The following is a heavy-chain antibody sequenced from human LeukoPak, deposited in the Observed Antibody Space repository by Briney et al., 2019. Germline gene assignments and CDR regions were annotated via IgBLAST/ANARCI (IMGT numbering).Heavy chain of an antibody. V-gene: IGHV3-74*01. CDR1: GFTFSSYW. CDR2: INSDGSST. D-gene: IGHD2-2*01. CDR3: ARDVKYQLPIPYFDY. Sequence: PGGSLRLSCAASGFTFSSYWMHWVRQAPGKGLVWVSRINSDGSSTSYADSVKGRFTISRDNAKNTLYLQMNSLRAEDTAVYYCARDVKYQLPIPYFDYWGQGTLVTVSS. J-gene: IGHJ4*02.